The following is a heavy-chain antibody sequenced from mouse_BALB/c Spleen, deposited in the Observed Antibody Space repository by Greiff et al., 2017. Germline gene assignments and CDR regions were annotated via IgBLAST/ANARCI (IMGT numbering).Heavy chain of an antibody. CDR2: ISSGSSTI. V-gene: IGHV5-17*02. D-gene: IGHD1-1*01. Sequence: EVKLEESGGGLVQPGGSRKLSCAASGFTFSSFGMHWVRQAPEKGLEWVAYISSGSSTIYYADTVKGRFTISRDNPKNTLFLQMTSLRSEDTAMYYCARGYYGSSYHWYFDVWGAGTTVTVSS. J-gene: IGHJ1*01. CDR3: ARGYYGSSYHWYFDV. CDR1: GFTFSSFG.